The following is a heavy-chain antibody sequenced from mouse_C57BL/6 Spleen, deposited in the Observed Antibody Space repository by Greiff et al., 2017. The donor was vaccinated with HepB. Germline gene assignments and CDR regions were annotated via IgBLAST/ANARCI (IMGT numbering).Heavy chain of an antibody. V-gene: IGHV14-4*01. Sequence: VQLKESGAELVRPGASVKLSCTASGFNIKDDYMHWVKQRPEQGLEWIGWIDPENGDTEYASKFQGKATITADTSSNTAYLQLSSLTSEDTAVYYCTTGGALLFDYWGQGTTLTVSS. J-gene: IGHJ2*01. CDR1: GFNIKDDY. CDR2: IDPENGDT. CDR3: TTGGALLFDY. D-gene: IGHD2-10*01.